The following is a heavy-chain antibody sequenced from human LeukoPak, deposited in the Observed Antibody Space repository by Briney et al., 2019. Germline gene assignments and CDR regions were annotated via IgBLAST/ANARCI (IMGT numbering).Heavy chain of an antibody. CDR1: GFTFSTYW. D-gene: IGHD6-13*01. J-gene: IGHJ5*02. V-gene: IGHV3-7*01. CDR2: IKQDGSEK. Sequence: TGGSLRLSCAASGFTFSTYWMSWLRQAPGKGLEWVAYIKQDGSEKKYVDSVKGRFTISRDNSKNSLYLQMTSLRAEDTAIYYCARDLESSSWWNWFDPWGQGTLVTVSS. CDR3: ARDLESSSWWNWFDP.